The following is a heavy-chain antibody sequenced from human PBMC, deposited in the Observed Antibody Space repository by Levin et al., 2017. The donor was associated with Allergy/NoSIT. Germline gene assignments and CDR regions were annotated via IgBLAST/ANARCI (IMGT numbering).Heavy chain of an antibody. D-gene: IGHD1-26*01. CDR2: INHSGST. J-gene: IGHJ4*02. Sequence: SETLSLTCAVYGGSFSGYYWSWIRQPPGKGLEWIGEINHSGSTNYNPSLKSRVTISVDTSKNQFSLKLSSVTAADTAVYYCARGISRWALLYYFDYWGQGTLVTVSS. CDR1: GGSFSGYY. CDR3: ARGISRWALLYYFDY. V-gene: IGHV4-34*01.